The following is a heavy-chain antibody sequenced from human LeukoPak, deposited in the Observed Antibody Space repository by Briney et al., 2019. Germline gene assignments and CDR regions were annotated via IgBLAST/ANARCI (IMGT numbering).Heavy chain of an antibody. D-gene: IGHD1-26*01. CDR1: GFTFSRNA. CDR3: TKDASAYSGSNLDY. V-gene: IGHV3-33*06. Sequence: PGGSLRLSCAASGFTFSRNAMHWVRQAPGKGLEWVAGIWYDGSKNNYADSVEGRFTISRDNSKNTVSLQMNSLRAGDTAVYFCTKDASAYSGSNLDYWGQGTLVTVSS. CDR2: IWYDGSKN. J-gene: IGHJ4*02.